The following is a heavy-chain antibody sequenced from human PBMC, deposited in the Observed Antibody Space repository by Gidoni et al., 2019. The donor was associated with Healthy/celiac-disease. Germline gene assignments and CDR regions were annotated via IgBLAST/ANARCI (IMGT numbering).Heavy chain of an antibody. Sequence: QVQLQESGPGLVKPSETLSLTCTVSGGSISSYYWSWIRQPPGKGLEWIGYIYYSGSTNYNPSLKSRVTISVDTSKNQFSLKLSSVTAADTAVYYCARGPNCSGGSCYSGAFDIWGQGTMVTVSS. CDR2: IYYSGST. CDR1: GGSISSYY. D-gene: IGHD2-15*01. CDR3: ARGPNCSGGSCYSGAFDI. V-gene: IGHV4-59*01. J-gene: IGHJ3*02.